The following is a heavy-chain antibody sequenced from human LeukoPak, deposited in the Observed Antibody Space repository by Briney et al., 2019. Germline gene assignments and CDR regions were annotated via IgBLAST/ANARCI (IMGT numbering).Heavy chain of an antibody. V-gene: IGHV4-59*12. CDR1: GGSFSSFY. Sequence: TSETLSLTCSVSGGSFSSFYWSWIRQSPGKGLEWIGYSLHGGSSNYNPSLKSRVTISVDTSKNQFSLKLSSVTAADTAVYYCARDMGTRSRYYYYYMDVWGKGTAVTVSS. CDR2: SLHGGSS. D-gene: IGHD1-7*01. CDR3: ARDMGTRSRYYYYYMDV. J-gene: IGHJ6*03.